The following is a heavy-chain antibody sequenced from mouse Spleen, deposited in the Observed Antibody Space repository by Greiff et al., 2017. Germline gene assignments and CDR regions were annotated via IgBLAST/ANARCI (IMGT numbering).Heavy chain of an antibody. CDR2: IDPETGGT. J-gene: IGHJ4*01. V-gene: IGHV1-15*01. CDR1: GYTFTDYE. CDR3: TRFARYYDGSYPAAMDY. Sequence: QVQLQQSGAELVRPGASVTLSCKASGYTFTDYEMHWVKQTPVHGLEWIGAIDPETGGTAYNQKFKGKAILTADKSSSTAYMELRSLTSEDSAVYYCTRFARYYDGSYPAAMDYWGQGTSVTVSS. D-gene: IGHD1-1*01.